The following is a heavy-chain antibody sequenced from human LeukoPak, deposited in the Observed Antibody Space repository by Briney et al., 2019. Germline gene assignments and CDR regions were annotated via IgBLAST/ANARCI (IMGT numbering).Heavy chain of an antibody. J-gene: IGHJ4*02. D-gene: IGHD6-13*01. CDR3: ARFTKDSSSSSGYYFDY. CDR2: IYTSGST. Sequence: SETLSLTCTVSGVSVTSYYWSWLRQPAGKGLEWIGRIYTSGSTSFNPSLRSRLTMSVDTSKNQFSLNLSSVTAADTAVYYCARFTKDSSSSSGYYFDYWGQGTLVTVSS. CDR1: GVSVTSYY. V-gene: IGHV4-4*07.